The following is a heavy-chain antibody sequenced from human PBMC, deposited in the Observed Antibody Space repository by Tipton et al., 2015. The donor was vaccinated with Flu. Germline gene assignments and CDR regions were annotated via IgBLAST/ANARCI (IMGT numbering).Heavy chain of an antibody. Sequence: TLSLTCTVSGGSVSSGGYYWSWIRQHPGKGLEWIGYIYYSGSTYYNPSLKSRVTISVDTSKNQFSLKLSSVTAADTAVYYCARDPPGYDSSEGTNAFDIWGQGTMFTVSS. CDR2: IYYSGST. D-gene: IGHD3-22*01. CDR1: GGSVSSGGYY. V-gene: IGHV4-31*03. CDR3: ARDPPGYDSSEGTNAFDI. J-gene: IGHJ3*02.